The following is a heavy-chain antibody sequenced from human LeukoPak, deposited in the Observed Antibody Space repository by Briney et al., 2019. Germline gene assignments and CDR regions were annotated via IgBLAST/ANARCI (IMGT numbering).Heavy chain of an antibody. J-gene: IGHJ4*02. Sequence: ASVKVSFKASGYTFTSYGISWVRQAPGQGLEWMGWISAYNGNTNYAQKLQGRVTMTTDTSTSTAYMELRSLRSDDTAVYYCARRDYYDSSGYYPIWGQGTLVTVSS. CDR3: ARRDYYDSSGYYPI. CDR2: ISAYNGNT. CDR1: GYTFTSYG. V-gene: IGHV1-18*01. D-gene: IGHD3-22*01.